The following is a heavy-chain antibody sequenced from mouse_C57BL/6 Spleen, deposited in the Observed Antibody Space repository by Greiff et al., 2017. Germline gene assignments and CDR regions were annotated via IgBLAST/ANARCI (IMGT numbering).Heavy chain of an antibody. Sequence: VESGGGLVKPGGSLKLSCAASGFTFSSYAMSRVRQTPEKRLEWVATISDGGSYTYYPDNVKGRFTISRDNAKNNLYLQMSHLKSEDTAMYYCARRTGFHAMDYWGQGTSVTVSS. CDR3: ARRTGFHAMDY. J-gene: IGHJ4*01. CDR2: ISDGGSYT. CDR1: GFTFSSYA. V-gene: IGHV5-4*03. D-gene: IGHD4-1*01.